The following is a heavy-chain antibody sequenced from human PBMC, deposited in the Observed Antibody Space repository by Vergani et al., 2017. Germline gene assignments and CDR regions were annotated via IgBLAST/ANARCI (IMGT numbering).Heavy chain of an antibody. CDR2: ISDFHRNT. CDR1: GYTFTRYS. V-gene: IGHV1-18*01. CDR3: ARGMWVVSGDAEPFDV. D-gene: IGHD4-17*01. J-gene: IGHJ3*01. Sequence: QVQLLQSGLGGEVNKPLASVTVSCQASGYTFTRYSISWVRQAPGQWLEWMGWISDFHRNTNYGQQFKGRVTLSTDTSTSTAYLELRSLRSDDAAVYYCARGMWVVSGDAEPFDVWGQGTMVTVSS.